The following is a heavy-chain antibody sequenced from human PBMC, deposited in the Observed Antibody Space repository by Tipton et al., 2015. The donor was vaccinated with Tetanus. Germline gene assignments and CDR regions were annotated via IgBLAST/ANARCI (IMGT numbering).Heavy chain of an antibody. J-gene: IGHJ5*02. Sequence: TLSLTCTVSGGSVSSGSYYWSWARQPPGKGLEWIGEVDDSGSTNNSPSLKSRVPISLDTSKNEFSLTLSSVTAADTAVYYCARGAWLYTSTYHRQWLGPWGQGTLVTVSS. V-gene: IGHV4-39*07. CDR3: ARGAWLYTSTYHRQWLGP. CDR1: GGSVSSGSYY. D-gene: IGHD6-13*01. CDR2: VDDSGST.